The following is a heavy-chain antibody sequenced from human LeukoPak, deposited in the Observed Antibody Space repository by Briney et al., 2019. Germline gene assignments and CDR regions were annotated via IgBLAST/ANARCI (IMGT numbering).Heavy chain of an antibody. CDR2: IRQDGSEK. CDR1: GCTFSSYW. D-gene: IGHD3-10*01. J-gene: IGHJ4*02. CDR3: ARVRGTRYFDY. Sequence: GGSLRLSCAASGCTFSSYWMSWVRQAPGKGLEWVANIRQDGSEKFYVDSVKGRFTISRDNAKNSLYLQMNSLRAEDTAVYYCARVRGTRYFDYWGQGTLVTVSS. V-gene: IGHV3-7*01.